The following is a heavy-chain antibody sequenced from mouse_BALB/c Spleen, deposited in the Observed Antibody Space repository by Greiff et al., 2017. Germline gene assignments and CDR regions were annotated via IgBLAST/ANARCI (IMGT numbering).Heavy chain of an antibody. CDR1: GFTFSSFG. V-gene: IGHV5-17*02. Sequence: EVQLVESGGGLVQPGGSRKLSCAASGFTFSSFGMHWVRQAPEKGLEWVAYISSGSSTIYYADTVKGRFTISRDNPKNTLFLQMTSLRSEDTAMYYCARSLYYYEYYYAMDYWGQGTSVTVSS. CDR3: ARSLYYYEYYYAMDY. D-gene: IGHD1-1*01. CDR2: ISSGSSTI. J-gene: IGHJ4*01.